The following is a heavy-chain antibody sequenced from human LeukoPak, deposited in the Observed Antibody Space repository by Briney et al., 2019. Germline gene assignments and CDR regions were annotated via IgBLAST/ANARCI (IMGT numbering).Heavy chain of an antibody. CDR1: GGSLCSYY. J-gene: IGHJ6*04. Sequence: SETLSLTCTLPGGSLCSYYWSWIRQPPGKGLEWIGYIYYSGSTNYNPSLKSRVTISVDTSKNPFSLKLSSVTAADTAVYYCARDGPRYYYGMDVWGKGTTVTVSS. CDR2: IYYSGST. V-gene: IGHV4-59*01. CDR3: ARDGPRYYYGMDV.